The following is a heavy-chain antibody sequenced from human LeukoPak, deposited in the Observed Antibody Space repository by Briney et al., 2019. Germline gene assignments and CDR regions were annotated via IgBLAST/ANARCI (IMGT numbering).Heavy chain of an antibody. V-gene: IGHV3-48*02. J-gene: IGHJ4*02. CDR1: GFTFSSFT. CDR2: ISLGSSIL. D-gene: IGHD2-15*01. Sequence: GGALRLSCAASGFTFSSFTIKWARQAPGKGLGWVSYISLGSSILFYADYVQGRFTLSRDNAKNSLYLQMNSRRDDDTAVYYCARVGNGRSWDYWGQGTLVSVSS. CDR3: ARVGNGRSWDY.